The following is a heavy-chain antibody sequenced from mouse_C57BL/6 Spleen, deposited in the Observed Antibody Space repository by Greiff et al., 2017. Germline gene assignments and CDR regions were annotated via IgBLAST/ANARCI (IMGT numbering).Heavy chain of an antibody. CDR1: GYTFTSYW. D-gene: IGHD2-10*01. V-gene: IGHV1-69*01. Sequence: QVQLQQPGAELVMPGASVKLSCKASGYTFTSYWMHWVKQRPGQGLEWIGEIDPSDSYTNYNQKFKGKSTLTVDKSSSTAYMQLSSLTSEDSAVYDCARPYYGVMDYWGQGTSVTVSS. J-gene: IGHJ4*01. CDR2: IDPSDSYT. CDR3: ARPYYGVMDY.